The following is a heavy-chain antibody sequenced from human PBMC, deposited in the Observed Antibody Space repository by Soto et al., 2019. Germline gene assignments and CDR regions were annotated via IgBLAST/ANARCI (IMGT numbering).Heavy chain of an antibody. CDR3: AKGRELPRFYFQH. V-gene: IGHV3-23*01. CDR2: ITGSGGST. J-gene: IGHJ1*01. CDR1: GFTFSSYA. D-gene: IGHD1-26*01. Sequence: EVQLLESGGGLVQSGGSLRLSCAASGFTFSSYAMSWVRQAPGKGLEWVSTITGSGGSTYYADSVKGRFTISRDNSKNTLYLQMNSLRAEDTAVYYCAKGRELPRFYFQHWGQGTLITVSS.